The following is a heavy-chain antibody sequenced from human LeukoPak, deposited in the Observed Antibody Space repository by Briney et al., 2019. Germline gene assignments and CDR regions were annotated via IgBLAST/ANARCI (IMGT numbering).Heavy chain of an antibody. CDR3: ARGGKMGHSGSYIRSANCSDGRFDY. CDR1: GGSISSSSYY. Sequence: PSETLSLTCTVSGGSISSSSYYWGWIRQPPGKGLEWIGSIYYSGSTYYNPSLKSRVTISVDTSKNQFSLKLSSVTAADTAVYYCARGGKMGHSGSYIRSANCSDGRFDYWGQGTLVTVSS. V-gene: IGHV4-39*07. D-gene: IGHD3-10*01. J-gene: IGHJ4*02. CDR2: IYYSGST.